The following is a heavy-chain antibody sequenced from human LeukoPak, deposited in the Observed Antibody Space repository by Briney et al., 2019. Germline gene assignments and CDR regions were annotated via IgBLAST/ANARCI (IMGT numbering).Heavy chain of an antibody. D-gene: IGHD4-17*01. J-gene: IGHJ4*02. CDR3: ARATTVTTPFDY. V-gene: IGHV4-59*01. CDR2: IYYSGST. CDR1: GGSISSYY. Sequence: SETLSLTCTVSGGSISSYYWSWIRQPPGKGLEWIGYIYYSGSTNYNPSLKSRVTISVDTSKNQFSLKLSSVTAADTAVYYCARATTVTTPFDYWGQGTLVTVSS.